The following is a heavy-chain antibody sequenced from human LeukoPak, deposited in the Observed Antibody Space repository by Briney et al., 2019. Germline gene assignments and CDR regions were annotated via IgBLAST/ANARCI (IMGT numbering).Heavy chain of an antibody. CDR2: MNPNSGNT. CDR3: ARAGGYCSSTSCYFYYYYGMDV. CDR1: GYTFTSYD. J-gene: IGHJ6*02. Sequence: ASVKVSCKASGYTFTSYDINWVRQATGRGLEWMGWMNPNSGNTGYAQKFQGRVTMTRNTSISTAYMELSSLRSEDTAVYYCARAGGYCSSTSCYFYYYYGMDVWGQGTTVTVSS. D-gene: IGHD2-2*01. V-gene: IGHV1-8*02.